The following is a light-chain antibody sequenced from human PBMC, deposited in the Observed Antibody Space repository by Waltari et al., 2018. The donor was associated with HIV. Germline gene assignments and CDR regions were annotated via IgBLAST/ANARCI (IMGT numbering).Light chain of an antibody. Sequence: QSVLTQPPSASGTPGQRVTISCSGSNSNIGSTYVYWYQQLPGTTPKLLIYRNNPRPAGVPERFSCSRSGTSASLAISGLRSEDEADYYCAAWDDSLSGRVFGGGTKVTVL. J-gene: IGLJ3*02. CDR2: RNN. V-gene: IGLV1-47*01. CDR1: NSNIGSTY. CDR3: AAWDDSLSGRV.